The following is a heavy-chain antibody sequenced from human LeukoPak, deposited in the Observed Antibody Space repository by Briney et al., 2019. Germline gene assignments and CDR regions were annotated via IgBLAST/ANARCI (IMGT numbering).Heavy chain of an antibody. V-gene: IGHV4-61*02. CDR2: IYTSGST. J-gene: IGHJ6*03. CDR3: ARVRRGSKGPKEDYMDV. Sequence: SQTLSLTCTVSGGSISSGSYYWSWIRQPAGKGLEWIGRIYTSGSTNYNPSLKSRVTISVDTSKNQFSLKLSSVTAADTAVYYCARVRRGSKGPKEDYMDVWGKGTTGTVSS. CDR1: GGSISSGSYY. D-gene: IGHD3-10*01.